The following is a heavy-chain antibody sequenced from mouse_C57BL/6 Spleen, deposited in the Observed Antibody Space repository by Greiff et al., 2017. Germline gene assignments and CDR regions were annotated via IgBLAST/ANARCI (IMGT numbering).Heavy chain of an antibody. D-gene: IGHD2-5*01. CDR3: ARPGDSNPPAYYAMDY. CDR2: IDPSDSYT. Sequence: QVQLQQPGAELVMPGASVKLSCTASGYTFTSYWMHWVKQRPGQGLEWIGEIDPSDSYTNYNQKFKGKSTLTVDKSSSTAYMQLSSLTSEDSAVYYCARPGDSNPPAYYAMDYWGQGTSVTVSS. CDR1: GYTFTSYW. J-gene: IGHJ4*01. V-gene: IGHV1-69*01.